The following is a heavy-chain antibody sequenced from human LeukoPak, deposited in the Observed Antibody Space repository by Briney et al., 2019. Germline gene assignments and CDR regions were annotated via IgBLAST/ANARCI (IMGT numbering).Heavy chain of an antibody. V-gene: IGHV3-74*01. CDR1: GFTFGNYW. CDR3: AREVEGFDY. Sequence: GGSLRLSCAASGFTFGNYWMHWVRQAPGSGPVWVSHIRGDGIITNYADSVKGRFTISRDNAENTLYLQMNSLRAEDTAVYYCAREVEGFDYWGQGTLVTVSS. CDR2: IRGDGIIT. J-gene: IGHJ4*02.